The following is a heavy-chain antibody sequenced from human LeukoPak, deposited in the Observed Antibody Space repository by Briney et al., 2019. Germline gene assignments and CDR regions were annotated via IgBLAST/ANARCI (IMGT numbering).Heavy chain of an antibody. Sequence: SETLSLTCTVSGGSISSGFYYWGWIRRPPGKGLEWIGRIYYSGNTYYNPSLKSRVTISVDTSKNQVSLRLSSVTAADTAVYYCANNARGSGSFFDIWGQGTMVTVSS. CDR3: ANNARGSGSFFDI. D-gene: IGHD3-10*01. V-gene: IGHV4-39*01. CDR2: IYYSGNT. CDR1: GGSISSGFYY. J-gene: IGHJ3*02.